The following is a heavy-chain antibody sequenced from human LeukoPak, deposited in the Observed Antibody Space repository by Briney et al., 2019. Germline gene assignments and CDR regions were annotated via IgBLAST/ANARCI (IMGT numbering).Heavy chain of an antibody. CDR2: MNPNSGNT. J-gene: IGHJ6*02. CDR1: GYTFTSYD. V-gene: IGHV1-8*01. D-gene: IGHD3-10*01. CDR3: ARREERYYYGSGSYYRYYYYYGMDV. Sequence: GASVKVSCKASGYTFTSYDINWVRQATGQGLEWMGWMNPNSGNTGYAQKFQGRVIMTRNTSISTAYMELSSLRSEDTAVYYCARREERYYYGSGSYYRYYYYYGMDVWGQGTTVTVSS.